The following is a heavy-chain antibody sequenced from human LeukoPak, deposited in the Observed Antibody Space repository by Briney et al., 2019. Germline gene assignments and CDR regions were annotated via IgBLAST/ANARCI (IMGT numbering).Heavy chain of an antibody. CDR1: GYSSSSGYY. V-gene: IGHV4-38-2*02. CDR3: ASLTTADAFDI. J-gene: IGHJ3*02. D-gene: IGHD3-22*01. Sequence: SETLSLTCTVSGYSSSSGYYWGWIRQPTGKGLEWIGSIYHSGSTYYNPSLKSRVTILVDTSKNQFSLKLSSVTAADTAVFYCASLTTADAFDIWGQGTMVTVSS. CDR2: IYHSGST.